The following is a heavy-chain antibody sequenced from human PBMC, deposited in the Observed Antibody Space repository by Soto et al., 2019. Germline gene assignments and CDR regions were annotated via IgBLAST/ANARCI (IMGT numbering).Heavy chain of an antibody. J-gene: IGHJ4*02. Sequence: QVQLVESGGGVVQPGRSLRLSCAAAGFTFNTYVMHLVRQAPGRGLEGAALIWYAGSNKYYADSVKGRFTISRDNSKNTLYLQMNSLRAEDTAVYYCARGARDFYYWGQRTLVTVSS. CDR1: GFTFNTYV. CDR2: IWYAGSNK. V-gene: IGHV3-33*01. D-gene: IGHD3-16*01. CDR3: ARGARDFYY.